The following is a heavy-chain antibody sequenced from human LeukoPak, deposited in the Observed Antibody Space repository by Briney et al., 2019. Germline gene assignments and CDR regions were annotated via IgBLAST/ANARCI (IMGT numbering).Heavy chain of an antibody. D-gene: IGHD5-18*01. Sequence: GGSLRLSCAASGFTFSSYWMSWVRQAPGKGLEWISFISSSSRTIYYADSVKGRFTISRDNARNSLYLQMNSLRTDDTAVYFCVAGDSYGEGFDFWGQGTLVTVSS. CDR1: GFTFSSYW. J-gene: IGHJ4*02. CDR3: VAGDSYGEGFDF. V-gene: IGHV3-48*01. CDR2: ISSSSRTI.